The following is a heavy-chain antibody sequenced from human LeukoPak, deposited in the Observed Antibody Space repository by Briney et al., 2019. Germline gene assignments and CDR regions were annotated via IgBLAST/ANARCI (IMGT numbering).Heavy chain of an antibody. J-gene: IGHJ4*02. CDR2: IIHIFGTS. CDR3: AKSSIIAAAGPYYFDY. Sequence: GASVKVSCKASGGTFSSYAISWVRQAPGQGLEWMGGIIHIFGTSNYAQKFQGRVTITADKSTSTAYMELSSLRSEDTAVYYCAKSSIIAAAGPYYFDYWGQGTLVTVSS. D-gene: IGHD6-13*01. V-gene: IGHV1-69*06. CDR1: GGTFSSYA.